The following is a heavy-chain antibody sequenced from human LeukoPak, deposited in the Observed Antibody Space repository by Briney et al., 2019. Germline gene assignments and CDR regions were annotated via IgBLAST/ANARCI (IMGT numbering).Heavy chain of an antibody. D-gene: IGHD5-18*01. CDR2: IYYSGST. V-gene: IGHV4-59*01. Sequence: SETLSLTCTVSGGSISSYYWSWIRQPPGKGLEWIGYIYYSGSTNYNPSLKSRVTISVDTSRNQFSLKLSSVTAADTAVYYCARVMALQLWASNWFDPWGQGTLVTVSS. J-gene: IGHJ5*02. CDR3: ARVMALQLWASNWFDP. CDR1: GGSISSYY.